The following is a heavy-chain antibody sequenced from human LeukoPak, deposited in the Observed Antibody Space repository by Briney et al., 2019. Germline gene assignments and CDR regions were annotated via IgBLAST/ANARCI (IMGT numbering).Heavy chain of an antibody. Sequence: PSETLSLTCGVSGESSNGYYWTWIRQSPGKGLEWIGEINDIGHTNYNSALKSRVTILLDTSKKQFSLRLSSVTAADTAVYYCARGEGNDYVWGSFYYYLDVWGKGTTVTVSS. D-gene: IGHD3-16*01. J-gene: IGHJ6*03. CDR3: ARGEGNDYVWGSFYYYLDV. V-gene: IGHV4-34*01. CDR2: INDIGHT. CDR1: GESSNGYY.